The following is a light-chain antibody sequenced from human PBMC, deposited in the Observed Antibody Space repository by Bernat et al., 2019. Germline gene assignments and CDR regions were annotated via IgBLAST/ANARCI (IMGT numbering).Light chain of an antibody. V-gene: IGKV3-11*01. CDR3: QTYGNSPIS. Sequence: EIVLTQSPATLSLSPGERATLSCRASQSVSSYLAWYQQKPGQAPTLLIYGASYRASGIPDRFSGSGSGTDFTLAISRLEPEDFAVYYCQTYGNSPISFGQGTRLEI. J-gene: IGKJ5*01. CDR1: QSVSSY. CDR2: GAS.